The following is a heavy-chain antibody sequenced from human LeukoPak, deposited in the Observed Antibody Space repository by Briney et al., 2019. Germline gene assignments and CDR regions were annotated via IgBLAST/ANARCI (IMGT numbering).Heavy chain of an antibody. J-gene: IGHJ4*02. CDR2: IRYDGSNK. CDR1: GFTFSSYG. CDR3: AKDAYDSYYFDY. V-gene: IGHV3-30*02. D-gene: IGHD3-3*01. Sequence: GGSLRLSCAASGFTFSSYGMHWVRQAPGKGLEWVAFIRYDGSNKYYADSVKGRFTISRDNSKNTLYLQMNSLRAEDTAVYYCAKDAYDSYYFDYWGQGTLVTVSS.